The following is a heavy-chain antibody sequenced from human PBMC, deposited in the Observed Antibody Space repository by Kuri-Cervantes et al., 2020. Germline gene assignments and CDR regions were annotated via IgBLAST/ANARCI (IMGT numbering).Heavy chain of an antibody. CDR2: IYYSGST. J-gene: IGHJ3*02. CDR3: AREGYSDAFDI. Sequence: SETLSLTCTVSGGSISSGDYYWSWIRQPPGKGLEWIGYIYYSGSTYYNPSLKSLVTISVDTSKNQFSLKLSSVTAADTAVYYCAREGYSDAFDIWGQGTMVTVSS. CDR1: GGSISSGDYY. D-gene: IGHD3-22*01. V-gene: IGHV4-31*01.